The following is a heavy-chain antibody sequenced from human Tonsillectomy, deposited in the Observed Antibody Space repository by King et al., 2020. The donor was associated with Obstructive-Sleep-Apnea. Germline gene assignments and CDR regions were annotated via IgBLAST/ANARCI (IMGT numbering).Heavy chain of an antibody. V-gene: IGHV4-30-2*01. CDR3: ARTHEYYGSGSYWFDP. D-gene: IGHD3-10*01. Sequence: QLQESGSGLVKPSQTLSLTCAVSGDSISSGGYSWSWIRQPPGKGLEWIGYIYHSGTTYYNPSLKSRVTLSVDRSKNQFSLKLTSVTAADTALYYCARTHEYYGSGSYWFDPWGQGSLVTVSS. CDR2: IYHSGTT. J-gene: IGHJ5*02. CDR1: GDSISSGGYS.